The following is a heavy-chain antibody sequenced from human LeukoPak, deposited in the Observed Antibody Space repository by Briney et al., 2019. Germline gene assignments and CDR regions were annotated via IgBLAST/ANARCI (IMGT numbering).Heavy chain of an antibody. J-gene: IGHJ5*02. CDR3: ARDWDYGSGSYYSSPWFDP. D-gene: IGHD3-10*01. V-gene: IGHV3-74*01. CDR2: INTDGTST. CDR1: GFTFSSYW. Sequence: PGGSLRLSCAASGFTFSSYWMHWVRHAPGKGLVWVSRINTDGTSTAYADSVKGRFTISRDNAKNTLYLQMNSLRAEDTAVYYCARDWDYGSGSYYSSPWFDPWGQGTLVTVSS.